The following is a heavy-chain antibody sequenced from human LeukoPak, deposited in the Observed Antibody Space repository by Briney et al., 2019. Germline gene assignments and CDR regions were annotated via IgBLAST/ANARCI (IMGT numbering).Heavy chain of an antibody. J-gene: IGHJ4*02. V-gene: IGHV4-34*01. CDR1: GGSFSGYY. CDR3: ARHVETMVRGPFDY. CDR2: IYYSGST. Sequence: SETLSLTCAVYGGSFSGYYWSWIRQPPGKGLEWIGSIYYSGSTYYNPSLKSRVTISVDTSKNQFSLKLSFVTAADTAVYYCARHVETMVRGPFDYWGQGTLVTVSS. D-gene: IGHD3-10*01.